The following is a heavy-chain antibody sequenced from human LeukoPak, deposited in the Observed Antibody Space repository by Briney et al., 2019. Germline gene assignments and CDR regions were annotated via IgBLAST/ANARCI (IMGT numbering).Heavy chain of an antibody. CDR3: AREQDIVVVVAAFDY. J-gene: IGHJ4*02. Sequence: GGSLRLSCAASGFTFSSYAMPWVRQAPGKGLEWVAVISYDGSNKYYADSVKGRFTISRDNSKNTLYLQMNSLRAEDTAVYYCAREQDIVVVVAAFDYWGQGTLVTVSS. CDR1: GFTFSSYA. V-gene: IGHV3-30*04. D-gene: IGHD2-15*01. CDR2: ISYDGSNK.